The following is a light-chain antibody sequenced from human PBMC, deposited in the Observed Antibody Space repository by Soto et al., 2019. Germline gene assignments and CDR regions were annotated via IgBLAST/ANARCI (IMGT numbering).Light chain of an antibody. J-gene: IGKJ1*01. Sequence: EIVMTQSPATLSVSPGERATLSCRARQSVSSNLAGYQQKPGQAPRLLIYGASTRATCIPARFSGSGSGTEFTLTISSLQSEDFAVYYCQQYNNWPPWTFGQGTKVEIK. V-gene: IGKV3-15*01. CDR3: QQYNNWPPWT. CDR1: QSVSSN. CDR2: GAS.